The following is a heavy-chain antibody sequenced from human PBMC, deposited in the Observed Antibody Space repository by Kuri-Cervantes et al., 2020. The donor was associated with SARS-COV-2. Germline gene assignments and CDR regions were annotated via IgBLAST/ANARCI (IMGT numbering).Heavy chain of an antibody. D-gene: IGHD6-19*01. J-gene: IGHJ5*02. Sequence: SVKVSCKASGYTFTGYYMHWVRQAPGQGLEWMGGIIPIFGIANYAQKFQGRVTITADKSTSTAYMELSSLRSEDTAVYYCARDSNGEQWLVTGWFDPWGQGTLVTVSS. CDR2: IIPIFGIA. V-gene: IGHV1-69*10. CDR1: GYTFTGYY. CDR3: ARDSNGEQWLVTGWFDP.